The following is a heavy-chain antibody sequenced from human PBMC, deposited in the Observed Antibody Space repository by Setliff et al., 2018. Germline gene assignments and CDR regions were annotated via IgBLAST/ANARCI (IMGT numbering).Heavy chain of an antibody. V-gene: IGHV4-61*02. D-gene: IGHD3-22*01. CDR1: GGSISSGSYY. CDR2: IYTSGST. J-gene: IGHJ4*02. CDR3: AKEGYYDHFGYYHYYFDF. Sequence: SETLSLTCTVSGGSISSGSYYWYWIRQPAGKALEWIGRIYTSGSTSYNPSLKSRVTISVDTSKNQFSLKLSSVTAADTAVYYCAKEGYYDHFGYYHYYFDFWGQGTLVTVSS.